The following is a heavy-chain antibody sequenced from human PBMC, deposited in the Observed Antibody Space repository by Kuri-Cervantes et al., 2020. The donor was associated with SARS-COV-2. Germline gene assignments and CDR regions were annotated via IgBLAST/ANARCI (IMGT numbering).Heavy chain of an antibody. CDR3: ARGRLGVHDS. CDR1: GFTFSSYA. V-gene: IGHV3-30-3*01. CDR2: ISYDGSNK. Sequence: GGSLRLSCAASGFTFSSYAMHWVRQAPGKGLEWVAVISYDGSNKDYTASVKGRFTISRDSSQNTLYLQMKSLRTEDTALYYCARGRLGVHDSWGQGTLVTVS. J-gene: IGHJ4*02. D-gene: IGHD2-8*01.